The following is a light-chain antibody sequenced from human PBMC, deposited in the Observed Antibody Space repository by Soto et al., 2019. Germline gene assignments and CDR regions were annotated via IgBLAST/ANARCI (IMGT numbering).Light chain of an antibody. CDR3: QQLNGFPIT. Sequence: IQLTQSPSSLSASVGDRVTITCRASQDISGYLAWYQQKPGKAPKLLIHAASTLQSGVPSRFSGSGSGTDFTLTISSLQPEDFAAYYCQQLNGFPITFGQGTRLEIK. CDR2: AAS. V-gene: IGKV1-9*01. J-gene: IGKJ5*01. CDR1: QDISGY.